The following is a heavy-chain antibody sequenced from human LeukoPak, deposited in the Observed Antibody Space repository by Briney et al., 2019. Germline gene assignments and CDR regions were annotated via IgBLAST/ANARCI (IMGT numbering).Heavy chain of an antibody. V-gene: IGHV3-66*01. J-gene: IGHJ4*02. CDR1: GFTVSGNY. Sequence: GGSLRLSCAASGFTVSGNYMSWVRQAPGKGLEWVSVIYSGGSTYYADSVKGRFTISRDNSKNTLYLQMNSLRAEDTAVYYCARESYYYDSSGYSNSFDYWGQGTLVTVSS. CDR3: ARESYYYDSSGYSNSFDY. CDR2: IYSGGST. D-gene: IGHD3-22*01.